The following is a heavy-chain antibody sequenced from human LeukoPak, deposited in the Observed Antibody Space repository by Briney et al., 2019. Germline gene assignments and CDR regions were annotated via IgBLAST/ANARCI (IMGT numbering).Heavy chain of an antibody. Sequence: SQTLSLNCTVSGCSISSGGYYWSWLRQHPGKGLEWIGYIYYSGSTYYNPSLKSRVTISVDTSKNQFSLKLSSVTAADTAVYYCAREGSSWYGVRTFDYWGQGTLVTVSS. CDR2: IYYSGST. D-gene: IGHD6-13*01. V-gene: IGHV4-31*03. CDR1: GCSISSGGYY. J-gene: IGHJ4*02. CDR3: AREGSSWYGVRTFDY.